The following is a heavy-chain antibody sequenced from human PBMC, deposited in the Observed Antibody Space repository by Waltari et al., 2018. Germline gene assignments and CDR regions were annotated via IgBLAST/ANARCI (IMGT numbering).Heavy chain of an antibody. D-gene: IGHD7-27*01. V-gene: IGHV4-59*01. Sequence: QVQLQESGPGLVKPSETLSLTCTVSGGSISSFWSWIRQPPGKGLDWIGYIYYPGGATYNTSLSSRVTIAINTSKNQSSLDLNSVTAADTALYYCARERTEAWGPKPLEYWGQGILVTVSS. CDR1: GGSISSF. CDR3: ARERTEAWGPKPLEY. CDR2: IYYPGGA. J-gene: IGHJ4*02.